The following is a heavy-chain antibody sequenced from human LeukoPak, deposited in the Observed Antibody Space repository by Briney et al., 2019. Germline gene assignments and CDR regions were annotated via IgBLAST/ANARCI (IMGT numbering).Heavy chain of an antibody. D-gene: IGHD1-26*01. V-gene: IGHV3-23*01. Sequence: GGSLRLSCAASGLTVSSNYMSWVRQAPGKGLEWVSSISVSGGSTNYAGSVKGRFTISRDNSKNTLYLQMSSLRAEDTAVYYCGKGQRGIGDPWGQGTLVTVSS. CDR2: ISVSGGST. J-gene: IGHJ5*02. CDR1: GLTVSSNY. CDR3: GKGQRGIGDP.